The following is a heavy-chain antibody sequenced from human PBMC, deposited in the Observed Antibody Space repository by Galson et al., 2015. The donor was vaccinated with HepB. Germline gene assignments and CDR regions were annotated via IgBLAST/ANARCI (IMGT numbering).Heavy chain of an antibody. CDR3: AGATAVAGSFDY. J-gene: IGHJ4*02. CDR2: INAGNGNT. D-gene: IGHD6-19*01. Sequence: SVKVSCKASGYTFTSYAMHWVRQAPGQRLEWMGWINAGNGNTKYSQKFQGRVTITRDTSASTAYMELSSLRSEDTAVYYCAGATAVAGSFDYWGQGTLVTVSS. V-gene: IGHV1-3*01. CDR1: GYTFTSYA.